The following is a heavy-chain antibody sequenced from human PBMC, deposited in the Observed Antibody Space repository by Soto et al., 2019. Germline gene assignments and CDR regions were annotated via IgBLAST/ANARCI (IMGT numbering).Heavy chain of an antibody. D-gene: IGHD6-13*01. CDR2: IYYSGST. J-gene: IGHJ6*02. Sequence: PSETLSLTCTVSGGSISSSSYYWGWIRQPPGKGLEWIGSIYYSGSTYYNPSLKSRVTISVDTSKNQFSLKLSSVTGADTAVYYCARVHSSSWQVYYYGMDVWGQGTAVTVSS. V-gene: IGHV4-39*01. CDR1: GGSISSSSYY. CDR3: ARVHSSSWQVYYYGMDV.